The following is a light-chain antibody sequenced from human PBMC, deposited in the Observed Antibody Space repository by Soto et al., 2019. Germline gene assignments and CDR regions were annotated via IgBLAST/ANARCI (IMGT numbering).Light chain of an antibody. V-gene: IGKV1-39*01. J-gene: IGKJ4*01. Sequence: DIQVTQYHSSLSASVGDRVTITCRTSQNINIFLNWYQQKPGRAPMVVISAASNLESGVPSRFSGRGSGTEFTLTISNLQPGDSALYFCQESYSTPLAFGGGTKVDVK. CDR2: AAS. CDR1: QNINIF. CDR3: QESYSTPLA.